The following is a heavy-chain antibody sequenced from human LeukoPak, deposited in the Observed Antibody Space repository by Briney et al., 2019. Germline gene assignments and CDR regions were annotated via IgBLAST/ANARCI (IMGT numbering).Heavy chain of an antibody. CDR2: ISKDGTTK. CDR3: AKYPDVIVYGNWFDP. J-gene: IGHJ5*02. Sequence: GGSLRLSCAASGFTFSTYTMHWVRQAPGKGLEWVAVISKDGTTKYYADSVKGRFTISSDNSKNTLYLQMNSLRAEDTAVYYCAKYPDVIVYGNWFDPWGQGTLVTVSS. D-gene: IGHD3-22*01. CDR1: GFTFSTYT. V-gene: IGHV3-30-3*02.